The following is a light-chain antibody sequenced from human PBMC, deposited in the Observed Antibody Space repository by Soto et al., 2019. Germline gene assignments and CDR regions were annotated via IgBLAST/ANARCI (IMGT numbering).Light chain of an antibody. CDR2: GAG. V-gene: IGKV3-20*01. CDR1: PSLSSSS. Sequence: LTQSPGTVSFSPGARAPLAGRASPSLSSSSLAWYQQNLGQAPRLLICGAGSRATGIPDRLTGGGSGTDFILTVSRLEPEYFAVYNCQQYGRPPPWAFGQGTKVDIK. J-gene: IGKJ1*01. CDR3: QQYGRPPPWA.